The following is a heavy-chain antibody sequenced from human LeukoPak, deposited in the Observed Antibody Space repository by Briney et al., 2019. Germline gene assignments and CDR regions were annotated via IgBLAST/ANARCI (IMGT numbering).Heavy chain of an antibody. Sequence: ASETLSLTCTVSGGSMSPYHWGWIWQPPGKGLEWTGYIYYSGSTNYNPSLNSRVTISVDTSKNQFSLRLSSVTAADTAIYARAVSGRFDYWGQGTLVTVSS. J-gene: IGHJ4*02. D-gene: IGHD6-19*01. CDR2: IYYSGST. CDR1: GGSMSPYH. CDR3: AVSGRFDY. V-gene: IGHV4-59*08.